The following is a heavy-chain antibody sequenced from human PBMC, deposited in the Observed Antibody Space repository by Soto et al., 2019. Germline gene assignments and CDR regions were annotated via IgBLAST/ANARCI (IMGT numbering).Heavy chain of an antibody. D-gene: IGHD2-2*03. CDR3: AREDGYCSSTSCYDYYYYGMDV. CDR1: GYTFTSYA. CDR2: INAGNGNT. V-gene: IGHV1-3*01. Sequence: QVQLVQSGAEVKKPGASVKVSCKASGYTFTSYAMHWVRQAPGQRLEWMGWINAGNGNTKYSQKFQGRVTITRDTSASTAYMELSSLRSEDTAVYYCAREDGYCSSTSCYDYYYYGMDVWGQGTTVTVSS. J-gene: IGHJ6*02.